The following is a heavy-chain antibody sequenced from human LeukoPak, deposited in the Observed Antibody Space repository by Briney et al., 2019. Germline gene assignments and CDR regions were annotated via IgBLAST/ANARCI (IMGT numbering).Heavy chain of an antibody. Sequence: SVKVSCKASGGTFSSYGFNWVRQAPGQGLEWMGRIIPLLDVRNHAQKFQGRVTLTADKTASTVYMELSSLRSEDTAIYYCARESRMITFGGVTVAYYFDSWGQGTLVTVSS. CDR3: ARESRMITFGGVTVAYYFDS. CDR2: IIPLLDVR. J-gene: IGHJ4*02. V-gene: IGHV1-69*04. D-gene: IGHD3-16*01. CDR1: GGTFSSYG.